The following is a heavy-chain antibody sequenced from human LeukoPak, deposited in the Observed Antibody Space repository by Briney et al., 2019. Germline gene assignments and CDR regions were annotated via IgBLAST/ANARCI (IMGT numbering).Heavy chain of an antibody. J-gene: IGHJ4*02. CDR2: INHSGST. CDR3: EVYYYDSSGYYFFDY. Sequence: SETLPLTCAVYGGSFSGYYWSWIRQPPGKGLEWIGEINHSGSTNYNPSLKSRVTISVDTSKNQFSPKLSSVTAADTAVYYCEVYYYDSSGYYFFDYWGQGTLVTVSS. CDR1: GGSFSGYY. D-gene: IGHD3-22*01. V-gene: IGHV4-34*01.